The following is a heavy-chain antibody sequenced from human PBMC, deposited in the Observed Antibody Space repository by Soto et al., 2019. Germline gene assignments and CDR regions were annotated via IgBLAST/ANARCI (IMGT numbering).Heavy chain of an antibody. Sequence: SETLSLTCTVSGGSISSYYWSWIRQPPGKGLEWIGGIYYSGGTNYNPSLKSRVTISVDTSKNQFPLKRTSVTPADTAGDYCWREKIPALFDYWGQGTLVTVSS. CDR3: WREKIPALFDY. J-gene: IGHJ4*02. D-gene: IGHD2-21*01. V-gene: IGHV4-59*12. CDR2: IYYSGGT. CDR1: GGSISSYY.